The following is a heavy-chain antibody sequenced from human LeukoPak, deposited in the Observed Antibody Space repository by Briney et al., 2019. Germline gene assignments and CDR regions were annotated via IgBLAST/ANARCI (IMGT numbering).Heavy chain of an antibody. D-gene: IGHD3-16*01. V-gene: IGHV3-23*01. Sequence: GGSLRLSCAASGFTFSNYATRWVRQAPGKGLVWVSRINSDGSSTSYADSVKGRFTISRDNSKNTLYLQMNSLRAEDTAVYYCAKIPQVATYTVPNFDFWGQGTLVTVSS. CDR2: INSDGSST. J-gene: IGHJ4*02. CDR3: AKIPQVATYTVPNFDF. CDR1: GFTFSNYA.